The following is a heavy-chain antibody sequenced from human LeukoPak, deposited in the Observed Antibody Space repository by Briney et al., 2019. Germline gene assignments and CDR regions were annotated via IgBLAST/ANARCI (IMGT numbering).Heavy chain of an antibody. Sequence: GGSLRLSCAASGFTFSSYWMSWVRQAPGKGLEWVSAISGSGGSTYYADSVKGRFTISRDNSKNTLYLQMNSLRAEDTAVYYCAKGYCSSTSCSHYYYYYYMDVWGKGTTVTVSS. CDR2: ISGSGGST. D-gene: IGHD2-2*01. CDR3: AKGYCSSTSCSHYYYYYYMDV. J-gene: IGHJ6*03. CDR1: GFTFSSYW. V-gene: IGHV3-23*01.